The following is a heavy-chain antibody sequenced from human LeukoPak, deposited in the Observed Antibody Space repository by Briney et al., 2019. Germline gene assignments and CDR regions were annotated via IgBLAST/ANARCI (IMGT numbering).Heavy chain of an antibody. D-gene: IGHD2-8*02. CDR3: ATEILGAPTPGAY. J-gene: IGHJ4*02. CDR1: IDSTSGNY. CDR2: VHRSGRT. Sequence: SETLSLTCAVSIDSTSGNYWSWVRQSPGKGLEWIGEVHRSGRTNYMPSLKSRVTISIDKSKDQISLDLTSVTAVDTAVYYCATEILGAPTPGAYWGQGTLVTVSS. V-gene: IGHV4-4*02.